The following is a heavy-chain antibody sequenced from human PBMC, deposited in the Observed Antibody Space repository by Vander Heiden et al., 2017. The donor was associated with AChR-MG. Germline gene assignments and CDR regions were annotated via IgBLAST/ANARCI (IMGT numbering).Heavy chain of an antibody. CDR3: ARDSGYDFWSGYSNEIDY. CDR1: GFPFSSYG. Sequence: QVQLVESGGGVVQPGRSLRLSRAASGFPFSSYGMHWVRQAPGKGLEWVAVIWYDGSNKYYADSVKGRFTISRDNSKNTLYLQMNSLRAEDTAVYYCARDSGYDFWSGYSNEIDYWCQGTLVTVSS. D-gene: IGHD3-3*01. V-gene: IGHV3-33*01. J-gene: IGHJ4*02. CDR2: IWYDGSNK.